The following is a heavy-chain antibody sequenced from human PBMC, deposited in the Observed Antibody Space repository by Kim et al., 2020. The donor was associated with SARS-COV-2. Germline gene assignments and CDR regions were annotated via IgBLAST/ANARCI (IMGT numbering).Heavy chain of an antibody. CDR3: ARTSGDGMDV. D-gene: IGHD3-10*01. J-gene: IGHJ6*02. CDR2: K. Sequence: KYYADSVKGRLTISRDDSKNMLFLQMDNLRVDDTAVYYCARTSGDGMDVWGHGTTVVVSS. V-gene: IGHV3-30*01.